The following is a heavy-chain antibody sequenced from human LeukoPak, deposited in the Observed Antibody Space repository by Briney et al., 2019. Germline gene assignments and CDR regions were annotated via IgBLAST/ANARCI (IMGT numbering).Heavy chain of an antibody. CDR1: GFTFSTYW. D-gene: IGHD4-17*01. Sequence: PGGSLRLSCAASGFTFSTYWMSWVRQVPGKGLEWVANIKQDGSERYYVDSVKGRFTISRDNAKNSLSLQMNSLRAEDTAVYYCVRNVAYGYFAYWGQGTLVTVSS. CDR3: VRNVAYGYFAY. CDR2: IKQDGSER. V-gene: IGHV3-7*01. J-gene: IGHJ4*02.